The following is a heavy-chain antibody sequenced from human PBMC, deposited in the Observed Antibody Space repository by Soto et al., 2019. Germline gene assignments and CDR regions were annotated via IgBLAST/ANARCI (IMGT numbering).Heavy chain of an antibody. D-gene: IGHD6-13*01. V-gene: IGHV4-39*07. CDR1: GGSGRSSTYC. CDR2: IYHSGST. CDR3: ARAAMGGSSWPFDY. Sequence: LETLHLTCTVSGGSGRSSTYCWGWIRKSPGKGLEWIGSIYHSGSTNNNPSLKSRVTISVDTSKNQFSLKLSSVTAADTAVYYCARAAMGGSSWPFDYWGQGTLVTVSS. J-gene: IGHJ4*02.